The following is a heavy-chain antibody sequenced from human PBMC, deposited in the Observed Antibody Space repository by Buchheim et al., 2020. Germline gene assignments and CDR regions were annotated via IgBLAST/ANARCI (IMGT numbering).Heavy chain of an antibody. CDR2: ISGSGGST. D-gene: IGHD6-13*01. J-gene: IGHJ1*01. CDR3: AKIRYSSSWYVVDFQH. CDR1: GITFSSYA. Sequence: EVQLLESGGGLVQPGGSLRLSCAASGITFSSYAMSWVRQAPGKGLEGVSAISGSGGSTYYEDSVKGRFTLSRDNSKNTLYLQMTSLRAEDTAVYYCAKIRYSSSWYVVDFQHWGQGTL. V-gene: IGHV3-23*01.